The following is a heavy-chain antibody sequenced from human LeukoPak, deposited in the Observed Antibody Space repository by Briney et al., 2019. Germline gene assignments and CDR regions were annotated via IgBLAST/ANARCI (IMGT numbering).Heavy chain of an antibody. CDR1: GYTFTSYD. CDR2: MNPNSGNT. CDR3: ARGPSYGSGSYYRWFDP. V-gene: IGHV1-8*01. Sequence: GASVKVSCKASGYTFTSYDINWVRQATGQGLEWMGWMNPNSGNTGYAQKFQGRVTMTRNTSISTAYMEPSSLRSEDTAVYYCARGPSYGSGSYYRWFDPWGQGTLVTVSS. D-gene: IGHD3-10*01. J-gene: IGHJ5*02.